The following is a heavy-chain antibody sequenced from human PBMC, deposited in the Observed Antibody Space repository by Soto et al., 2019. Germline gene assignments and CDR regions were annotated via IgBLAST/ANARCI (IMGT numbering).Heavy chain of an antibody. Sequence: ASVKVSCKASGSGFISSGIQWVRQAHGQRLEWIGWIVVASGQTDYAQNFRGRVAITRDTSTATAYIELTGLTSEDTAVYFCSADRPDIGVGWWVWGQGTTVTVSS. CDR3: SADRPDIGVGWWV. CDR2: IVVASGQT. CDR1: GSGFISSG. V-gene: IGHV1-58*02. D-gene: IGHD2-15*01. J-gene: IGHJ6*02.